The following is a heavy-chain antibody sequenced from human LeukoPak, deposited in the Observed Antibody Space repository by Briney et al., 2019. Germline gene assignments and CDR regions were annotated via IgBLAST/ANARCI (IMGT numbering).Heavy chain of an antibody. D-gene: IGHD2-2*01. CDR1: GYTFTGYY. J-gene: IGHJ5*02. CDR2: ISAYNGNT. Sequence: ASVKVSCKASGYTFTGYYMHRVRQAPGQGLEWMGWISAYNGNTNYAQKLQGRVTMTTDTSTSTAYMELRSLRSDDTAVYYCARECVDCSSTSCYNWFDPWGQGTLVTVSS. V-gene: IGHV1-18*04. CDR3: ARECVDCSSTSCYNWFDP.